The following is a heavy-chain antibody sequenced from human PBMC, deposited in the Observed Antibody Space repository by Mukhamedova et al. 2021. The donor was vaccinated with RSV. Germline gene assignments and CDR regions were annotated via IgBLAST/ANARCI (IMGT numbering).Heavy chain of an antibody. J-gene: IGHJ4*02. V-gene: IGHV1-18*01. D-gene: IGHD2-2*01. CDR3: ARAGLVPAAESDY. Sequence: NYAQKLQGRVTMTTDTSTSTAYMELRSLRSDDTAVYYCARAGLVPAAESDYWGQGTLVTVPS.